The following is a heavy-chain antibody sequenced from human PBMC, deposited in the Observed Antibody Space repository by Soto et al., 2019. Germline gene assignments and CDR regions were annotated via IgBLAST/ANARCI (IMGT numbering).Heavy chain of an antibody. Sequence: SETLSLTCTFSGFSISSGGYCLSWIRQHQGKGQERIGYIYYSGSTYYNPSLKSRVTISVDTSKNQFSLKLSSVTAADTAVYYCARVQGVYCSSTSCYDYSDYVDYWGQGTLVTVSS. D-gene: IGHD2-2*01. CDR3: ARVQGVYCSSTSCYDYSDYVDY. CDR2: IYYSGST. V-gene: IGHV4-31*03. J-gene: IGHJ4*02. CDR1: GFSISSGGYC.